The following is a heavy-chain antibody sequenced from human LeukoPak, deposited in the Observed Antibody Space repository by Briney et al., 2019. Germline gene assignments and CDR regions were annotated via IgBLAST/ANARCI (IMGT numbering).Heavy chain of an antibody. V-gene: IGHV4-34*01. J-gene: IGHJ4*02. Sequence: SETLSLTCAVYGGSFSGYYWSWIRQPPGKGLEWIGEINHSGSTNYNPSLKSRVTIPVDTSKNQFSLKLSSVTAADTAVYYCAIARSGWLRYYFDYWGRGTLVTVSS. CDR1: GGSFSGYY. CDR2: INHSGST. D-gene: IGHD6-19*01. CDR3: AIARSGWLRYYFDY.